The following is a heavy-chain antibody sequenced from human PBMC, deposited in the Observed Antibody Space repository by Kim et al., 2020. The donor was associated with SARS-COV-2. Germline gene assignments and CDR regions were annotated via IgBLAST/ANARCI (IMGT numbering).Heavy chain of an antibody. CDR2: ISSNGGST. CDR1: GFTFSSYA. Sequence: GGSLRLSCAASGFTFSSYAMHWVRQAPGKGLEYVSAISSNGGSTYYTNSVKGRFTITRDNSKNTLYLQMGSLRAEDMAVYYCARNVGSTRALETWYFDL. D-gene: IGHD1-26*01. J-gene: IGHJ2*01. V-gene: IGHV3-64*01. CDR3: ARNVGSTRALETWYFDL.